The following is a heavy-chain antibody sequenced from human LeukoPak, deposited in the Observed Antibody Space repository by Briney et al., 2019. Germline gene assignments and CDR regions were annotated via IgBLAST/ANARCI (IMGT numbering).Heavy chain of an antibody. V-gene: IGHV4-34*01. Sequence: SETLSLTCTVSGDSLSSHYWSWIRQPPGKGLEWIGEINHSGSTNYNPSLKSRVTISVDTSKNQFSLKLSSVTAADTAVYYCARARSLGRRGPFDYWGQGTLVTVSS. J-gene: IGHJ4*02. CDR1: GDSLSSHY. CDR3: ARARSLGRRGPFDY. D-gene: IGHD7-27*01. CDR2: INHSGST.